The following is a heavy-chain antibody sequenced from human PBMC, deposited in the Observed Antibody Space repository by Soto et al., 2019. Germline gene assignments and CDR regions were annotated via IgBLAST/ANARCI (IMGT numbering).Heavy chain of an antibody. CDR2: IIPIFGTA. CDR3: ACRPHPMRGRFIAAPRHQYYYYGMDV. Sequence: SVKVSCKASGGTFSSYAISWVRQAPGQGLEWMGGIIPIFGTANYAQKFQGRVTITADKSTSTAYMELSSLRSEDTAVYYCACRPHPMRGRFIAAPRHQYYYYGMDVWGQGTTVTVSS. J-gene: IGHJ6*02. CDR1: GGTFSSYA. V-gene: IGHV1-69*06. D-gene: IGHD6-13*01.